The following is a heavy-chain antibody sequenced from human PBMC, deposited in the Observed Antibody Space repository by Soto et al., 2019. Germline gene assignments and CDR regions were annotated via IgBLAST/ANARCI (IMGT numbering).Heavy chain of an antibody. J-gene: IGHJ4*02. D-gene: IGHD2-21*01. Sequence: EVQLVQTGGGLIQPGGSLRLSCAASGFIVSTNYMNWVRQAPGKGLEWVSIIYSDGSTYYADSVKGRFTISRDSSKNTLYLQMNSVSADDTAVYFCARDPSYSGVEWGQGTLVTVSS. CDR1: GFIVSTNY. CDR3: ARDPSYSGVE. V-gene: IGHV3-53*02. CDR2: IYSDGST.